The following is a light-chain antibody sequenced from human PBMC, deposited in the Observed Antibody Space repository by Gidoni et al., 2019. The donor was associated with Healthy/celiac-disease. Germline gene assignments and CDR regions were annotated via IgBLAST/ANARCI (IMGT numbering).Light chain of an antibody. V-gene: IGLV3-25*03. Sequence: SYELTQPPSVSVSPAQTARITCSGDAFPNKYAYWYQQKPGHAPVLVIYKDSERPSGIPERFSGSSSGTTVTLTISGVQAEDEADYYCQSADSSGTSYVFGTGTKVTVL. CDR1: AFPNKY. J-gene: IGLJ1*01. CDR2: KDS. CDR3: QSADSSGTSYV.